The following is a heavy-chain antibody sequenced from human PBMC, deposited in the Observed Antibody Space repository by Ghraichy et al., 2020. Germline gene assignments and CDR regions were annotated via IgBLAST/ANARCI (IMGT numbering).Heavy chain of an antibody. D-gene: IGHD5-18*01. Sequence: ASVKVSCKAFGYTFTNYAMNWVRQAPGQGLEWMGWINTNTGNPTYAQGSTGRFVFSLDTSVSTTYLQISSLKAEDTAVYYCARYRGSSYGYGMDVWGQGTTVTVSS. CDR1: GYTFTNYA. V-gene: IGHV7-4-1*02. CDR3: ARYRGSSYGYGMDV. CDR2: INTNTGNP. J-gene: IGHJ6*02.